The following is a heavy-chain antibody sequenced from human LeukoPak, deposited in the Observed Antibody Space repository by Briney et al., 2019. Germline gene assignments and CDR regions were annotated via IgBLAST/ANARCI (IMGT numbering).Heavy chain of an antibody. V-gene: IGHV4-34*01. Sequence: PSETLSLTCTVSGGSLSGFYWSWIRQPPGKGLKWIGEINHSGSTNYNPSLKSRVTISVDTSKNQFSLKLSSVTAADTAVYYCASPPRRGYSYGYYYWGQGTLVTVSS. D-gene: IGHD5-18*01. CDR3: ASPPRRGYSYGYYY. CDR2: INHSGST. J-gene: IGHJ4*02. CDR1: GGSLSGFY.